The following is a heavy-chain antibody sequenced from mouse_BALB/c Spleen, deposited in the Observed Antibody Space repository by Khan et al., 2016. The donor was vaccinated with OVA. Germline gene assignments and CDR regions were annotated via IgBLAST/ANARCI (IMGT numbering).Heavy chain of an antibody. D-gene: IGHD1-1*02. CDR3: AKGIWSYYFTLDY. Sequence: QVQLKESGPGLVAPSQSLSITCTVSGFSLTDYGVSWIRQPPGKGLEWLGVIWGGGSTYYNSALKSRLSISKDNSKSQVFLKMNSLPTDDTAMYYCAKGIWSYYFTLDYWGQGTSVTVSS. J-gene: IGHJ4*01. CDR2: IWGGGST. CDR1: GFSLTDYG. V-gene: IGHV2-6-5*01.